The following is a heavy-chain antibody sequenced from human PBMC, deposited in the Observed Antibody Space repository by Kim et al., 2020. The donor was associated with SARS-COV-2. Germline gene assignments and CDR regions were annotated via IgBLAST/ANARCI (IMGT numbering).Heavy chain of an antibody. CDR2: INQDGSVK. Sequence: GGSLRLSCAASGFTFRTYWMTWVRQAPGKGLEWVANINQDGSVKNYVDSVKGRFTISRDNPKNSLYLQMNSLRDEDTAVYYCATNLPYGDSNDYWGQGTLVTVSS. D-gene: IGHD4-17*01. J-gene: IGHJ4*02. CDR1: GFTFRTYW. V-gene: IGHV3-7*01. CDR3: ATNLPYGDSNDY.